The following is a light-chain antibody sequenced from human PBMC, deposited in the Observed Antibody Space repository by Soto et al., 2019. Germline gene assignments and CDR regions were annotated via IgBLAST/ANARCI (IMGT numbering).Light chain of an antibody. Sequence: DIQLTQSPSFLSASVEDRVTISCRASYDISSSLAWYQQEPGQPPKLLIYDSSTLQPGVPSRFTGSGSGRKFTLTISGLQFGDFATYFCQQLSHYPYTFGQGTKLEV. CDR3: QQLSHYPYT. CDR2: DSS. V-gene: IGKV1-9*01. CDR1: YDISSS. J-gene: IGKJ2*01.